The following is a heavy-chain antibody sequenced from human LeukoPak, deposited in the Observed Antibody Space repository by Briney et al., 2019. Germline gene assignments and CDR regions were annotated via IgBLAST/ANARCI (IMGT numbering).Heavy chain of an antibody. J-gene: IGHJ4*02. CDR3: ARDRPTGASRVFVVQ. CDR1: GFTFSSYA. CDR2: MSSGSRYI. Sequence: GGSLRLSCTASGFTFSSYAMTWVRQAPGKGLEWIPSMSSGSRYIYYADSVRGRFTISRDNAKNSLYLIMNSLRAEDTAIYYCARDRPTGASRVFVVQWGQGTPVTVSS. D-gene: IGHD3-3*01. V-gene: IGHV3-21*06.